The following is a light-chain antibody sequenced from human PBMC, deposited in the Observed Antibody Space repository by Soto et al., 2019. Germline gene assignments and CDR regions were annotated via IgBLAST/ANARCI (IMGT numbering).Light chain of an antibody. CDR3: HSYDSSAPGV. CDR2: QDN. Sequence: NFMLTQPHSVSESPGKTVTISCTRSGGSIANNYVQWYQQRPGSAPTPVIYQDNERPSGVPDRFSGSIDSSSNSASLTISGLRTEDEAYYYCHSYDSSAPGVFGGGTKVT. J-gene: IGLJ3*02. V-gene: IGLV6-57*04. CDR1: GGSIANNY.